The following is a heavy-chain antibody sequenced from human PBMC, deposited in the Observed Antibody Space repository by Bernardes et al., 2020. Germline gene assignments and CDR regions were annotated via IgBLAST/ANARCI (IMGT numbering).Heavy chain of an antibody. CDR1: GFTFPSSS. CDR3: ARVMYGESVRAFDV. J-gene: IGHJ3*01. D-gene: IGHD4-17*01. V-gene: IGHV3-48*01. Sequence: SCAASGFTFPSSSMVWVRLDPAPGLEWVSYITSNSGTINYADSVKGRFTISRDNAKNSLSLQMNSLRAEDSAMYYCARVMYGESVRAFDVWGQGTMVTGSA. CDR2: ITSNSGTI.